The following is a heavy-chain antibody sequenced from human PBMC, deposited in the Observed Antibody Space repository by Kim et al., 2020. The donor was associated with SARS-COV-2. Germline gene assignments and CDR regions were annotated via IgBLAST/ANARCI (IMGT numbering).Heavy chain of an antibody. CDR3: SRGPYCSSTSCYAFPYYG. CDR2: IYYSGST. D-gene: IGHD2-2*01. J-gene: IGHJ6*01. V-gene: IGHV4-59*08. Sequence: SETLSLTCTVSGCSISSYYWSWIRQPPGKGLEWVGYIYYSGSTNYNPSLKSRVTISVDTSKNQFSLKLSSVPAADTAAYYCSRGPYCSSTSCYAFPYYG. CDR1: GCSISSYY.